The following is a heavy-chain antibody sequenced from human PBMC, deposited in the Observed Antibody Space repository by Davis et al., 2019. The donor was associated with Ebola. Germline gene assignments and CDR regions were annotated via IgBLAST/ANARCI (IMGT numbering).Heavy chain of an antibody. CDR3: ARGGLEPFDY. CDR1: GLTLSTYS. D-gene: IGHD1-1*01. Sequence: PGGSLRLSCAASGLTLSTYSMHWVRQAPGKGPVCDSCINGDGSSTSYADSVKGRSTISRDNAKNTLYLQMNSLMDEDTAVYYCARGGLEPFDYWGQGTPVTVSS. CDR2: INGDGSST. J-gene: IGHJ4*01. V-gene: IGHV3-74*01.